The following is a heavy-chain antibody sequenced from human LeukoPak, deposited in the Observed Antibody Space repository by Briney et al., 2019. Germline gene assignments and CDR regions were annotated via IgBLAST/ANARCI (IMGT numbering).Heavy chain of an antibody. CDR1: GGXISSYN. Sequence: SETLTLTCTVTGGXISSYNGSWIRQPPGKGMKKIRYIYYSGSTNYNHSPKSRVTISVDTSKNQFSLKLSSVTAADTAVFFKQKTAYEILTGGVNYYYYGMDVWGQGTTVTVSS. CDR2: IYYSGST. V-gene: IGHV4-59*01. D-gene: IGHD3-9*01. J-gene: IGHJ6*02. CDR3: QKTAYEILTGGVNYYYYGMDV.